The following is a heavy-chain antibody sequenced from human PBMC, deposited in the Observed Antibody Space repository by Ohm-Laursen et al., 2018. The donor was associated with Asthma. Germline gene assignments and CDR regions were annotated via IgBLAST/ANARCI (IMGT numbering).Heavy chain of an antibody. D-gene: IGHD4-17*01. J-gene: IGHJ6*02. V-gene: IGHV1-2*06. Sequence: GASVKVSCKASGYTFTGYYMHWVRQAPGQGLEWMGRINPNSGGTNYAQKFQGRVTVTRDTSISTAYMELSRLRSDDTAVYYCARDRDYGDAMDVWGQGTTVTVSS. CDR2: INPNSGGT. CDR1: GYTFTGYY. CDR3: ARDRDYGDAMDV.